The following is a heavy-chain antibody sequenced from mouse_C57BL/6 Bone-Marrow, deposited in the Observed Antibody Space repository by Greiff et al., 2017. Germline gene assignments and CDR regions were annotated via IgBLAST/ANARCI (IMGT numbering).Heavy chain of an antibody. Sequence: EVMLVESGGGLVKPGGSLKLSCAASGFTFSSYAMSWVRQTPEKRLEWVATISDGGSYTYYPDNVKGRFTISRDNAKNNLYLQMSHLKSEDTAMYYCARDRSLQRPYFDVWGTGTTVTVSS. CDR3: ARDRSLQRPYFDV. CDR2: ISDGGSYT. D-gene: IGHD6-5*01. J-gene: IGHJ1*03. V-gene: IGHV5-4*01. CDR1: GFTFSSYA.